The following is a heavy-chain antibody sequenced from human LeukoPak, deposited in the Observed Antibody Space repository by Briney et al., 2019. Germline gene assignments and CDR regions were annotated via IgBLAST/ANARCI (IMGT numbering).Heavy chain of an antibody. Sequence: GGSLRLSCAASGFTFSSSWMHWVRQVPGKGLVWVSRINSDGRSTDYADSVKGRFTISRDNTKNTLYLQMNSLRVEDTAVYYCAHTVWSGNYFDYWGQGTLVTVSS. D-gene: IGHD3-3*01. J-gene: IGHJ4*02. CDR2: INSDGRST. CDR3: AHTVWSGNYFDY. CDR1: GFTFSSSW. V-gene: IGHV3-74*01.